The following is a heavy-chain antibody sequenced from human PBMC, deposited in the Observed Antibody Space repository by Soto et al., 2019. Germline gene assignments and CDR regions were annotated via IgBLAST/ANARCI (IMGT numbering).Heavy chain of an antibody. CDR2: VYWDDDK. Sequence: QITLKESGPTLVKPTQPLTLTCTFSVFSLSTNGVGVGWIRQPPGKALEWLALVYWDDDKRYSPSLKTMLTITKDTSKTQMVLRMTKMDPVDTARYYCAHRIDCGGDCLDYWGQGTLVTVSS. V-gene: IGHV2-5*02. CDR3: AHRIDCGGDCLDY. D-gene: IGHD2-21*02. J-gene: IGHJ4*02. CDR1: VFSLSTNGVG.